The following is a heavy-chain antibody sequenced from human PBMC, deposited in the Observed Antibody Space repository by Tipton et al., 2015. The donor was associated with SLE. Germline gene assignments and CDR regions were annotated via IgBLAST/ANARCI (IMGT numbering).Heavy chain of an antibody. D-gene: IGHD3-10*01. CDR1: GFTFSSYA. J-gene: IGHJ6*01. CDR2: CNWSGRST. Sequence: SLRLSCAAAGFTFSSYAMSWVRRAPGKGLEWVSGCNWSGRSTGYADSVKGRFTISRDNAKNSLYLHIDSLRAEDTAMYYCVRDYFGSGKYPGGMDVWGQGTAVTVSS. CDR3: VRDYFGSGKYPGGMDV. V-gene: IGHV3-20*04.